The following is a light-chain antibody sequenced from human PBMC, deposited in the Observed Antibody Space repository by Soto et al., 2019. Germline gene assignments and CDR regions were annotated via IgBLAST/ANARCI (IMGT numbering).Light chain of an antibody. CDR3: QQYDNLPLS. CDR1: QDITTS. Sequence: DIQMTQSPSFLSASVGDRVTITCQASQDITTSLNWYQQKTGKAPKLLMYDASNLETGVPSRYRGSGSGTDFTFTLSSLQAEDIATYYCQQYDNLPLSFGGGTKVEIK. CDR2: DAS. J-gene: IGKJ4*01. V-gene: IGKV1-33*01.